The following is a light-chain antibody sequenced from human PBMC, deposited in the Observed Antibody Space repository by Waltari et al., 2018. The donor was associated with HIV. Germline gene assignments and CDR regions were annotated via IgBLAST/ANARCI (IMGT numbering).Light chain of an antibody. CDR1: QSVLYSSNNKNY. V-gene: IGKV4-1*01. CDR2: RAS. Sequence: DIVMTQSPDSLAVSLGERATINCKSSQSVLYSSNNKNYLAWYQQKPGQPPKLLIYRASTRESGVPDRFSGSRSGTDFTLTISSLQAEDVAVYYCQQYYSTPRFTFGPGTKVDIK. J-gene: IGKJ3*01. CDR3: QQYYSTPRFT.